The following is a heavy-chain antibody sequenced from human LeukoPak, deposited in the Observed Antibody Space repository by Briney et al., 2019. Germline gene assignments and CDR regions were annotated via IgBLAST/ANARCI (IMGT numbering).Heavy chain of an antibody. CDR2: INPNSGGT. CDR1: GYTFTGYY. J-gene: IGHJ3*02. Sequence: ASVKVSCKASGYTFTGYYMHWVRQAPGQGLEWMGWINPNSGGTNYAQKFQGWVTMTRDTSISTAYMELSRLRSDDTAVYYCARDLEDCSGGSCYPSLDAFDIWGQGTMVTVSS. V-gene: IGHV1-2*04. CDR3: ARDLEDCSGGSCYPSLDAFDI. D-gene: IGHD2-15*01.